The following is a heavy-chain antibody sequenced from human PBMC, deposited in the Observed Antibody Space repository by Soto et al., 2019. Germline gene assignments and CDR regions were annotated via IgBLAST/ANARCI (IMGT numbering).Heavy chain of an antibody. V-gene: IGHV4-31*03. CDR1: GGSISSGGHY. CDR2: IYYSGST. J-gene: IGHJ3*01. Sequence: PSETLSLTCSVSGGSISSGGHYWGWIRQHPVKGLEWIGYIYYSGSTYYNPSLKSRVSISIHSSKKQFSLKLNSVTAADTAMYYCARYPLGGFDAFDVWGQGTMVTVSS. D-gene: IGHD5-12*01. CDR3: ARYPLGGFDAFDV.